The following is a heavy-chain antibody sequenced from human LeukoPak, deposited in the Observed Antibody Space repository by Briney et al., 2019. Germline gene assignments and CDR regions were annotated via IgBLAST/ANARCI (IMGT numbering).Heavy chain of an antibody. CDR1: GYTFTSYG. D-gene: IGHD2-15*01. V-gene: IGHV1-18*01. CDR2: ISAYNGNT. CDR3: ARADGVVVAAIHPFDY. Sequence: ASVKVSCTASGYTFTSYGISWVRQAPGQGLEWMGWISAYNGNTNYAQKLQGRVTMTTDTSTSTAYMELRSLRSDDTAVYYCARADGVVVAAIHPFDYWGQGTLVTVSS. J-gene: IGHJ4*02.